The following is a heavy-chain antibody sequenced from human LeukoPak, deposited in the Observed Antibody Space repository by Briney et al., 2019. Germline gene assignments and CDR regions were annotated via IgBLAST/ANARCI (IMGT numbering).Heavy chain of an antibody. CDR3: ARSEHYDILTGYWY. D-gene: IGHD3-9*01. V-gene: IGHV1-3*01. CDR1: GYTFTSYA. J-gene: IGHJ4*02. Sequence: ASVKVSCKASGYTFTSYAMHLVRQAPGQRLEWMGWINAGNGNTKYSQKFQGRVTITRDTSASTAYMELSSLRSEDTAVYYCARSEHYDILTGYWYWGQGTLVTVSS. CDR2: INAGNGNT.